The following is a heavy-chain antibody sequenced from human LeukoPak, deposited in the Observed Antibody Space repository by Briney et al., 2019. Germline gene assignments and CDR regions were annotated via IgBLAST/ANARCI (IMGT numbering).Heavy chain of an antibody. Sequence: APVKVSCKASGYTFTGYYMHWVRQAPGQGLEWMGWINPNSGGTNYAQKFQGRVTMTRDTSISTAYMELSRLRSDDTAVYYCARVLFKGIAAAGSSAGFWGQGTLVTVSS. CDR1: GYTFTGYY. CDR3: ARVLFKGIAAAGSSAGF. V-gene: IGHV1-2*02. CDR2: INPNSGGT. J-gene: IGHJ4*02. D-gene: IGHD6-13*01.